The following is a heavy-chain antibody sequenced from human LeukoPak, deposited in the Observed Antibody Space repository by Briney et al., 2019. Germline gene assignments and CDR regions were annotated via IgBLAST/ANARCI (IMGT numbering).Heavy chain of an antibody. CDR1: GFTFSSYS. V-gene: IGHV3-23*01. D-gene: IGHD3-16*02. CDR3: AKDIELSI. Sequence: GGSLRLSCTASGFTFSSYSMSWVRQGPGTGLEWVSAISGSGDTTFYADSVKGRFTISRDNSKNTLSLQMNSLRVEDTAIYYCAKDIELSILGLGTMVTVSS. CDR2: ISGSGDTT. J-gene: IGHJ3*02.